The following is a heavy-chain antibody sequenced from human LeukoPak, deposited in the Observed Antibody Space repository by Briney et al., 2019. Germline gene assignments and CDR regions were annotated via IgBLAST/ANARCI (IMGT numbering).Heavy chain of an antibody. V-gene: IGHV4-61*05. D-gene: IGHD5-18*01. CDR1: GGSISSSSYY. Sequence: SETLSLTCTVSGGSISSSSYYWSWIRQPPGKGLEWIGYIYYSGSTNYNPSLKSRVTISVDTSKNQFSLKLSSVTAADTAVYYCARRIQLWFFDYWGQGTLVTVSS. CDR2: IYYSGST. CDR3: ARRIQLWFFDY. J-gene: IGHJ4*02.